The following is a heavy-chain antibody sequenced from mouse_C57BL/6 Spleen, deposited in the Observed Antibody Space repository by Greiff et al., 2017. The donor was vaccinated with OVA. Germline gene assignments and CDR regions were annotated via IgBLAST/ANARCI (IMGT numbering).Heavy chain of an antibody. J-gene: IGHJ2*01. Sequence: EVKVVESEGGLVQPGSSMKLSCTASGFTFSDYYMAWVRQVPEKGLEWVANINYDGSSTYYLDSLKSRFIISRDNAKNILYLKMSNLKSEDTATYYCARVAPDGYYNYWGKGTTLTVSS. CDR1: GFTFSDYY. CDR3: ARVAPDGYYNY. V-gene: IGHV5-16*01. D-gene: IGHD2-3*01. CDR2: INYDGSST.